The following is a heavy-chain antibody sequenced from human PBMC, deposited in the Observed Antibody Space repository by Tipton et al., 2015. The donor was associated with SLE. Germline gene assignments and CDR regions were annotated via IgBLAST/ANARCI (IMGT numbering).Heavy chain of an antibody. CDR1: GGSFSGYY. D-gene: IGHD3-22*01. J-gene: IGHJ2*01. Sequence: TLSLTCAVYGGSFSGYYWSWIRQPPGKGLEWIGEINHRGSTNYNPSLKSRVTISVDTPKNQFSLKLSSVTAADTAVYYCASRSHYYDSSGYLWYFDLWGRGTLVTVSS. CDR3: ASRSHYYDSSGYLWYFDL. V-gene: IGHV4-34*01. CDR2: INHRGST.